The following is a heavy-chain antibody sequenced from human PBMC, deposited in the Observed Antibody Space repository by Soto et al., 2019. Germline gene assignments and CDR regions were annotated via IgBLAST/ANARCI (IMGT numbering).Heavy chain of an antibody. CDR1: GGTFSSYA. J-gene: IGHJ4*02. CDR2: IIPIFGTA. V-gene: IGHV1-69*01. CDR3: AREGDYYDSSGYSPPFDY. D-gene: IGHD3-22*01. Sequence: QVQLVQSGAEVKKPGSSVKVSCKASGGTFSSYAISWVRQAPGQGLEWMGGIIPIFGTANYAQKFQGRVTITADESTSTAYMKLSSLRSEDTAVYYCAREGDYYDSSGYSPPFDYWGQGTLVTVSS.